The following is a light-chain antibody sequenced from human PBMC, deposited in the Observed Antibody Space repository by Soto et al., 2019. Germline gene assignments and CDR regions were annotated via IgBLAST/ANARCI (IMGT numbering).Light chain of an antibody. CDR2: EAS. CDR1: QSISSW. CDR3: QQYNSYST. Sequence: DIQMTQPPSTLSAFVGDRVTITCRASQSISSWLAWYQQKPGKAPKVLIYEASSLESGVPSRFSGSGSGTEFTLTISSLQPDDFATYYCQQYNSYSTFGQGTKVDI. J-gene: IGKJ1*01. V-gene: IGKV1-5*03.